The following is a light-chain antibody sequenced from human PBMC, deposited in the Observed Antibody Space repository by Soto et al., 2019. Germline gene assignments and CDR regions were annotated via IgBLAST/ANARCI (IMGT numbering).Light chain of an antibody. V-gene: IGLV2-23*01. J-gene: IGLJ1*01. Sequence: QSALTQPASVSGSPGQSITISCTGTSSDVGTHNLVSWYQQHPGKAPKLIIYEGTKQPSGVSNRFSGSKSGNTASLTISGLQAEDEADYYCCSYALLFGTGTKVTVL. CDR1: SSDVGTHNL. CDR3: CSYALL. CDR2: EGT.